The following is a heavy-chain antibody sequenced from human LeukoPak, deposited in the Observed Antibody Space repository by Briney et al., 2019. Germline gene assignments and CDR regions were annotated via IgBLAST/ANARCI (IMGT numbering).Heavy chain of an antibody. Sequence: SVKVSCKASGGTFSSYAISWVRQAPGQGLEWMGGIIPIFGTANYAQKFQGRVTITADKSTSTAYMELSSLRSEDTAVYYCARDQSSSGWYDYYYYMDVWGKGTTVSVSS. V-gene: IGHV1-69*06. CDR1: GGTFSSYA. J-gene: IGHJ6*03. CDR3: ARDQSSSGWYDYYYYMDV. D-gene: IGHD6-19*01. CDR2: IIPIFGTA.